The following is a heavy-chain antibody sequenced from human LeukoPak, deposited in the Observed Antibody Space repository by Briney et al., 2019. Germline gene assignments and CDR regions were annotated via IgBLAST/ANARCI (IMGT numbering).Heavy chain of an antibody. CDR2: IIPIFGTA. CDR1: GGTFSSYA. D-gene: IGHD3-10*01. J-gene: IGHJ4*02. CDR3: ARANPYDNKGYSPELRY. V-gene: IGHV1-69*06. Sequence: SVKVSCKASGGTFSSYAISWVRQAPGQGLEWMGGIIPIFGTANYAQKFQGRVTITADKSTSTAYMDLTRLTSDDTAVYYCARANPYDNKGYSPELRYWGQGTLVTVSS.